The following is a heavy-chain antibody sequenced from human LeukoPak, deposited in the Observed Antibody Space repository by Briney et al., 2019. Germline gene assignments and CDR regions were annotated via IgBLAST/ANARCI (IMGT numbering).Heavy chain of an antibody. CDR3: ARFAAGGSYYYYMDV. CDR1: GFTFSSYS. J-gene: IGHJ6*03. V-gene: IGHV3-21*01. D-gene: IGHD6-25*01. CDR2: ISSSSYI. Sequence: GGSLRLSCAASGFTFSSYSMNWVRQAPGKGLEWVSSISSSSYIYYADSVKGRFTISRDNAKNSLYLQMNSLRADDTAVYYCARFAAGGSYYYYMDVWGKGTTVTVSS.